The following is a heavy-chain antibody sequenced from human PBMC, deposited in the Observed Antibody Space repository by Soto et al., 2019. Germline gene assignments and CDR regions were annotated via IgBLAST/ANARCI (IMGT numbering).Heavy chain of an antibody. CDR3: DKVGSFPSSGYYPYWYFDL. Sequence: EVQLLESGGGLVQPGGSLRLSCTASGFTFSSYAMSWVRQAPGKGLEWVSAISGSGVSTYYADSVKGRFTISRDNSKNTLKLQLKSMRAEDAAVYDCDKVGSFPSSGYYPYWYFDLWGRGTLVTVSS. J-gene: IGHJ2*01. V-gene: IGHV3-23*01. CDR1: GFTFSSYA. D-gene: IGHD3-22*01. CDR2: ISGSGVST.